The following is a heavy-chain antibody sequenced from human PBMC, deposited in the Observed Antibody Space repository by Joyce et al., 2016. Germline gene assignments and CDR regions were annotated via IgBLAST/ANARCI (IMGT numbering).Heavy chain of an antibody. CDR1: GVTFSAYW. Sequence: EVHLVESGGGLVQPGGSLRLSCAASGVTFSAYWMTWVRQAPGKGLEWVATIKEGGTEKFYVDSGKGRFTISRDNAENSVYLQMNSLRAEDTAVYYCVRDPFDYWGQGAVVTVSS. V-gene: IGHV3-7*04. J-gene: IGHJ4*02. CDR2: IKEGGTEK. CDR3: VRDPFDY.